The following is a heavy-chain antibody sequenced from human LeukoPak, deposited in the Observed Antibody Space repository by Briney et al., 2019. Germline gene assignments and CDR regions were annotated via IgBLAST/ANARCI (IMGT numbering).Heavy chain of an antibody. J-gene: IGHJ4*02. V-gene: IGHV3-30-3*01. CDR2: ISYDGSNK. CDR3: ARILTGYDAFDY. D-gene: IGHD3-9*01. Sequence: GGSLRHSCAASGFTFSSYAMHWVRQAPGKGLEWVAVISYDGSNKYYADSVKGRFTISRDNSKNTLYLQMNSLRAEDTAVYYCARILTGYDAFDYWGQGTLVTVSS. CDR1: GFTFSSYA.